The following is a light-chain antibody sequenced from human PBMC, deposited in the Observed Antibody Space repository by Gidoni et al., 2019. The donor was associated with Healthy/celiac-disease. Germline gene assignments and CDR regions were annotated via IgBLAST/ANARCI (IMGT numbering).Light chain of an antibody. V-gene: IGKV3-11*01. J-gene: IGKJ5*01. CDR2: DAS. Sequence: EIVWTQSPATLSLSPGERATLSCRASQSVSSYLAWYQQKPGQSPRLLIYDASNRATGIPARFSGSGSGTDFTLTISSLEPEDCAVYYCQQRSNWPPTFGQGTRLEIK. CDR1: QSVSSY. CDR3: QQRSNWPPT.